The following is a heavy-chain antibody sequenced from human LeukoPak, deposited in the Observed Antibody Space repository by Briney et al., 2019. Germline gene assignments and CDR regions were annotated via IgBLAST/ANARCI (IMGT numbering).Heavy chain of an antibody. Sequence: PSETLSLTCTVSGGSISSYYWSWIRQPPGKGLEWIGYIYTSGSNNYNPSLKSRVTISVDTTKNQFSLKLSSVTAADTAVYYCARQNPLSSAFDIWGQGTMVTVSS. CDR3: ARQNPLSSAFDI. J-gene: IGHJ3*02. CDR2: IYTSGSN. V-gene: IGHV4-4*09. CDR1: GGSISSYY. D-gene: IGHD2-2*01.